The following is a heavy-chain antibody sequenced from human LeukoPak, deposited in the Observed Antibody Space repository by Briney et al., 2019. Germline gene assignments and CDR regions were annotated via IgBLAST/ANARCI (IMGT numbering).Heavy chain of an antibody. CDR2: IYYSGST. CDR3: ARRGFRLIVVQNAFDI. CDR1: GGSISSSTYY. V-gene: IGHV4-39*01. J-gene: IGHJ3*02. Sequence: TSETLSLTCTVSGGSISSSTYYWGWIRQPPGKGLEWIGNIYYSGSTYYNPSLKSRVTMSVDTSKNQFSLKLSSVTAADTAVYYCARRGFRLIVVQNAFDIWGQGTMVTVSS. D-gene: IGHD1-26*01.